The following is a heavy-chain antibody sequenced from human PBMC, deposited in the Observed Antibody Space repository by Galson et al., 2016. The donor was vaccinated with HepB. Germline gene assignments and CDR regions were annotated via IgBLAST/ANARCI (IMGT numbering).Heavy chain of an antibody. CDR1: RFTFINSW. CDR3: ARALSSSGWTYWYFDL. Sequence: SLRLSCAASRFTFINSWMSWVRQAPGKGLEWVANIKQDGSEKYYVDSVKGRFTISRDNAKNSLFLQMNCLRAEDTAVCYCARALSSSGWTYWYFDLWGRGTLVTGSA. D-gene: IGHD6-19*01. J-gene: IGHJ2*01. CDR2: IKQDGSEK. V-gene: IGHV3-7*03.